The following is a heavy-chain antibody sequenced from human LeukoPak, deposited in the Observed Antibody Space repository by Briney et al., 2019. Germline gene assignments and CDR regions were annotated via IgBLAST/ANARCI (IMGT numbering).Heavy chain of an antibody. CDR3: ASGGLRHEYYFDY. D-gene: IGHD3-3*01. V-gene: IGHV3-30*04. Sequence: PGGSLRLSCAASGFPFSSYAMHWVRQAPGKGLEWVAVITYDGTNKYYADSVKGRFTISRENSKNMLYLQMNSLRGEDTAVYYCASGGLRHEYYFDYWGQGTLVTVSS. CDR1: GFPFSSYA. J-gene: IGHJ4*02. CDR2: ITYDGTNK.